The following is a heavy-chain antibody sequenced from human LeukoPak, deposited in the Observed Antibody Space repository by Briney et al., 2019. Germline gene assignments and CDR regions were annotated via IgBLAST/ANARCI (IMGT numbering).Heavy chain of an antibody. CDR2: IWYDGSNK. CDR1: GFTFSSYG. J-gene: IGHJ4*02. V-gene: IGHV3-33*01. Sequence: GRSLRLSCAASGFTFSSYGMHWVRQAPGKGLEWVAVIWYDGSNKYYADSVKGRFTISRDNSKNTLCLQMNSLRAEDTAVYYCARDALGYSYGDYWGQGTLVTVSS. CDR3: ARDALGYSYGDY. D-gene: IGHD5-18*01.